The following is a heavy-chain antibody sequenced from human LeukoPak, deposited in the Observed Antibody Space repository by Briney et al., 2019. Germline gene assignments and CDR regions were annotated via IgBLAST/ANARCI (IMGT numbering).Heavy chain of an antibody. CDR2: IYHSGST. V-gene: IGHV4-38-2*02. CDR1: GYSISSGYY. CDR3: ARVGTRTVTTLYNWFDP. D-gene: IGHD4-17*01. Sequence: SETLSLTCTVSGYSISSGYYWGWIRQPPGKGLEWIGSIYHSGSTYYNPSLKSRVTISVDTSKNQFSLKLSSVTAADTAVYYCARVGTRTVTTLYNWFDPWGQGTLVTVSS. J-gene: IGHJ5*02.